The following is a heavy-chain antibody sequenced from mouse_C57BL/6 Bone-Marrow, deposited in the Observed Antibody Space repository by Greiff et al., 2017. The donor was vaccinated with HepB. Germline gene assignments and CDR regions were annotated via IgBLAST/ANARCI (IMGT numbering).Heavy chain of an antibody. J-gene: IGHJ2*01. CDR3: ASPHLDYFDY. V-gene: IGHV1-72*01. CDR1: GYTFTSYW. Sequence: VQLQQPGAELVKPGASVKLSCKASGYTFTSYWMHWVKQRPGRGLERIGRIDPNSGGTKYNEKFKSKATLTVDKPSSTAYMQLSSLTSEDSAVYDCASPHLDYFDYWGQGTTLTVSS. CDR2: IDPNSGGT.